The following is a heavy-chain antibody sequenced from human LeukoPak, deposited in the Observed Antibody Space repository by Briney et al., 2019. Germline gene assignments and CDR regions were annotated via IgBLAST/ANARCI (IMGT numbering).Heavy chain of an antibody. J-gene: IGHJ4*02. CDR3: ARDTGYYDISTGYYRPSPYFDY. CDR1: GASITSDY. CDR2: IYYSGYT. D-gene: IGHD3-9*01. V-gene: IGHV4-59*12. Sequence: SETLSLTCSVAGASITSDYWSWIRQPPGKGLEWIGYIYYSGYTNYNPSLKSRVTISVDTSKNQFSLKLSSVTAADTAVYYCARDTGYYDISTGYYRPSPYFDYWGQGTLVTVSS.